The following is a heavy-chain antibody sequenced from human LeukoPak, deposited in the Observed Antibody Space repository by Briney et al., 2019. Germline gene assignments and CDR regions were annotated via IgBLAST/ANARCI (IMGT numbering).Heavy chain of an antibody. V-gene: IGHV4-38-2*01. D-gene: IGHD3-10*01. CDR1: GYSISSGYY. Sequence: SETLSLTCVVSGYSISSGYYWAWIRQPPGKGLELIGSIYHGGSTNYNPSLKSRVTISVDTSKNQFSLNLNSVTAADTAVYYCARARGYYYCMDVWGKGTTVTVSS. CDR3: ARARGYYYCMDV. J-gene: IGHJ6*03. CDR2: IYHGGST.